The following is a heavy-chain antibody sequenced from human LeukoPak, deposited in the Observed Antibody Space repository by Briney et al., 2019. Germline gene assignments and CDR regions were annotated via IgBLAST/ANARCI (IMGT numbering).Heavy chain of an antibody. V-gene: IGHV3-23*01. CDR1: GFTFSSYA. CDR2: VSSNGAKT. J-gene: IGHJ4*02. D-gene: IGHD1-26*01. Sequence: GGSLRLSCAASGFTFSSYAITWVRQAPGKGLEWVSAVSSNGAKTYYADSVKGRFTISRDNSKNTLDLQMNSLRAEDTAVYYCVKSSGGTYPTPYFDYWGQGTLVTVSS. CDR3: VKSSGGTYPTPYFDY.